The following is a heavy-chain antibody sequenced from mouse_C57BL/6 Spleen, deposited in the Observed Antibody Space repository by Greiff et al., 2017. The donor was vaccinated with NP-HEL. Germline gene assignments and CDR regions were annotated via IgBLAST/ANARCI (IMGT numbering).Heavy chain of an antibody. CDR3: ARGGGNPFAY. J-gene: IGHJ3*01. Sequence: QVQLQQSGPELVKPGASVKISCKASGYAFSSSWMNWVKQRPGKGLEWIGRIYPGDGDTNYNGKFKGKATLTADKSSSTAYMQLSSLTSEDSAVYFCARGGGNPFAYWGQGTLVTVSA. CDR1: GYAFSSSW. V-gene: IGHV1-82*01. CDR2: IYPGDGDT. D-gene: IGHD2-1*01.